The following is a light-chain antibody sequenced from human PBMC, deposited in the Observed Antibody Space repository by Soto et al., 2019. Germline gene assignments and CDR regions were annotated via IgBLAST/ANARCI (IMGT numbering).Light chain of an antibody. Sequence: EIVLTQSPATLSLSPGERATLSCRASQSVSTYLTWYQQKPGQAPKLLIYDASKRATGIPARFSGSGSGTDFTLTISRLEPEDFAVYYCQHRSNWPPTFGQGTMLEIK. CDR3: QHRSNWPPT. J-gene: IGKJ2*01. CDR2: DAS. CDR1: QSVSTY. V-gene: IGKV3-11*01.